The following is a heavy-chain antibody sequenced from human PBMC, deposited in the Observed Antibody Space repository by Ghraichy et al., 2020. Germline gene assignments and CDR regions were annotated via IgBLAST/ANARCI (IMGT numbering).Heavy chain of an antibody. J-gene: IGHJ6*02. CDR1: GGTFSSYA. V-gene: IGHV1-69*13. CDR3: ARGGYNWNDGPDYYYYGMDV. CDR2: IIPIFGTA. D-gene: IGHD1-1*01. Sequence: SVKVSCKASGGTFSSYAISWVRQAPGQGLEWMGGIIPIFGTANYAQKFQGRVTITADESTSTAYMELSSLRSEDTAVYYCARGGYNWNDGPDYYYYGMDVWGQGTTVTVSS.